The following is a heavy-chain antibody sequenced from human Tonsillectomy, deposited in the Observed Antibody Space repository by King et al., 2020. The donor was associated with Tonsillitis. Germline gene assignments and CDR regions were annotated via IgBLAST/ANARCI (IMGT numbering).Heavy chain of an antibody. D-gene: IGHD3-3*01. CDR1: GFTFSSYT. Sequence: VQLVESGGGVVQPGRSLRVSCSASGFTFSSYTMHWVRQAPGKGLEWVAIISFDGTNKYYADSVQGRFSISRDNTKNTLYLQMNRLRAEDTAVYYCARDSLRPDFWISYKDYWGQGTLVTVSS. J-gene: IGHJ4*02. CDR2: ISFDGTNK. V-gene: IGHV3-30*01. CDR3: ARDSLRPDFWISYKDY.